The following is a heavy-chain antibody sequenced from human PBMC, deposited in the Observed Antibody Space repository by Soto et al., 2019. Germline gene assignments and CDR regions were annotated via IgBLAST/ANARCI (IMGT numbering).Heavy chain of an antibody. Sequence: PGGSLRLSCAASGFTFSYYCMAWIRQSPGKGLEWVSHISSSGNRIYHADSVRGRFTISRDNAKNSLYLQMNSLRAEDTAIYYCARDLPGISTGGTNYWGQGTLVTVSS. CDR3: ARDLPGISTGGTNY. D-gene: IGHD6-13*01. J-gene: IGHJ4*02. CDR1: GFTFSYYC. CDR2: ISSSGNRI. V-gene: IGHV3-11*01.